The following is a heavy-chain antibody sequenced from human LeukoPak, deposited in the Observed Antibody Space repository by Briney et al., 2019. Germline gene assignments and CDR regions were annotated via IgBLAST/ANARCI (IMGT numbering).Heavy chain of an antibody. D-gene: IGHD3-3*01. V-gene: IGHV3-23*01. CDR2: ISGSGGST. J-gene: IGHJ4*02. CDR1: GFTFSSYA. Sequence: GGSLRLSCAASGFTFSSYAMSWVRQAPGKGLEWVSAISGSGGSTYYADSVKGRFTISRDNSKNTLYLQMNSLRAEDTAVYYCAKDGQYYDFWSGYVPVDYWGQGTLVTVSS. CDR3: AKDGQYYDFWSGYVPVDY.